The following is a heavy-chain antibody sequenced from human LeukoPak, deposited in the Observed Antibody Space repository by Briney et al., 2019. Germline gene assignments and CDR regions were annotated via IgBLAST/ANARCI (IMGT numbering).Heavy chain of an antibody. CDR2: INTGNGNT. J-gene: IGHJ5*02. CDR1: GYTFINYV. CDR3: ARGTQILNWFDP. Sequence: ASVKVSCKASGYTFINYVMQWVRQAPGQRLEWMGWINTGNGNTKYSQKFQGRVTITRDTFASTGYMELRSLRSEDTAVYFCARGTQILNWFDPWGQGTLVTVSS. D-gene: IGHD1-7*01. V-gene: IGHV1-3*04.